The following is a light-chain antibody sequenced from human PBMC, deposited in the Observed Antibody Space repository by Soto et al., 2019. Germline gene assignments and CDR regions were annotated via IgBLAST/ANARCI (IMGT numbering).Light chain of an antibody. CDR1: QSISSF. CDR2: AAS. CDR3: QQSFSTPPT. J-gene: IGKJ1*01. Sequence: DIQMTQSPSSLSASVGDRVTITCRASQSISSFLTWYQQKAGKAPKLLIYAASSLQSGVPSRFSGSVYGTDFNLTISSLQTEDFARYYCQQSFSTPPTFGQGTKVDIK. V-gene: IGKV1-39*01.